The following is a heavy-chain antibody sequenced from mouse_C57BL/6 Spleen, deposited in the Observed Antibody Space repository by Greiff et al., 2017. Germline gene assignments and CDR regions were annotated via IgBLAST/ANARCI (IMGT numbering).Heavy chain of an antibody. J-gene: IGHJ1*03. CDR3: ARTRAKGYWYFDV. CDR2: ISSGSSTI. CDR1: GFTFSDYG. Sequence: EVHLVESGGGLVKPGGSLKLSCAASGFTFSDYGMHWVRQAPEKGLEWVAYISSGSSTIYYADTVKGRFTISRYNAKNTLFLQMTSLRSEDTAMYYCARTRAKGYWYFDVWGTGTTVTVSS. D-gene: IGHD3-1*01. V-gene: IGHV5-17*01.